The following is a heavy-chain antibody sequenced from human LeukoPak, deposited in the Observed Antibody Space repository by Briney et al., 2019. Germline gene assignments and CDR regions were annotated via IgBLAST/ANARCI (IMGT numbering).Heavy chain of an antibody. J-gene: IGHJ4*02. Sequence: GASVKVSCKASGYTFTSYGISWVRQAPGQGLEWMGWISAYNGNTNYAQKLQGRVTMTTDTSTSTAYMELRSLRSDDTAVYYCARAPRLPYYDFWSGYHADYWGQGTLVTVSS. CDR2: ISAYNGNT. V-gene: IGHV1-18*01. CDR1: GYTFTSYG. D-gene: IGHD3-3*01. CDR3: ARAPRLPYYDFWSGYHADY.